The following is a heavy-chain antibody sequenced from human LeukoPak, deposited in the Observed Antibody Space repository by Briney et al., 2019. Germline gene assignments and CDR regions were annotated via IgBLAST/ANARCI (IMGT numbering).Heavy chain of an antibody. Sequence: GGSLSLSCAASGFTVSNNYMSWVRQAPGKGLEWVSVIYSGGGSYYADSVKGRFTISRDNSKNTLYLQMNSLRAEDTAIYYCAREPGPRYNRNDGYFYWGQGTLVTVSS. CDR2: IYSGGGS. D-gene: IGHD1-20*01. CDR3: AREPGPRYNRNDGYFY. J-gene: IGHJ4*02. CDR1: GFTVSNNY. V-gene: IGHV3-53*01.